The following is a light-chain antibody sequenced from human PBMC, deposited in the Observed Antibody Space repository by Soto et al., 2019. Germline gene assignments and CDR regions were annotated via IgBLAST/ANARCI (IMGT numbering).Light chain of an antibody. CDR1: QSVDTC. CDR2: KAS. J-gene: IGKJ1*01. CDR3: QQFDRYPWT. Sequence: DIQRTQSPSTLSASVGDRVTITFRASQSVDTCLAWYQKKPGKAPHLLIYKASSLATGVPSRFSGSGSVTEFTLTISSLHPDDFATYYGQQFDRYPWTFGQGTKVEIK. V-gene: IGKV1-5*03.